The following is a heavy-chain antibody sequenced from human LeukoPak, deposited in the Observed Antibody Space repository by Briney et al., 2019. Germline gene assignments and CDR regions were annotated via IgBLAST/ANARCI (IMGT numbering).Heavy chain of an antibody. CDR3: ARERGRSYGSVPYYYFYMDV. CDR2: IYHSGST. CDR1: GYSLSSGYY. J-gene: IGHJ6*03. D-gene: IGHD5-18*01. V-gene: IGHV4-38-2*02. Sequence: SETLSLTCTVSGYSLSSGYYWGWIRQPPGKGLEWIGSIYHSGSTYYSPSLKSRVTISLDTSRNQFSLKLSSVTAADTAVYYCARERGRSYGSVPYYYFYMDVWGKGTTVTVSS.